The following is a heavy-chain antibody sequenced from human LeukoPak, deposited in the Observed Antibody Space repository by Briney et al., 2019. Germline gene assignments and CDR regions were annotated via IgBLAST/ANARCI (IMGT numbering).Heavy chain of an antibody. D-gene: IGHD6-13*01. CDR1: GYTFTSYD. V-gene: IGHV1-8*01. J-gene: IGHJ5*02. CDR2: MNPNSGNT. Sequence: PSVKVSCKASGYTFTSYDINWVRQATGQGLEWMGWMNPNSGNTGYAQRFQGRVTMTRNTSISTAYMELSSLRSEDTAVYYCARGFIAAAGGFDPWGQGTLVTVSS. CDR3: ARGFIAAAGGFDP.